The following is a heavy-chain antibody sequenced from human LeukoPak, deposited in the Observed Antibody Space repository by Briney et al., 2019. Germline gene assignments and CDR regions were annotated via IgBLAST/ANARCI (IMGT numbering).Heavy chain of an antibody. V-gene: IGHV3-30*02. CDR2: IRYDGSNK. D-gene: IGHD3-3*01. CDR3: AKIPRSWSAQAYYMDV. CDR1: GFTFSSYG. Sequence: GGSLRLSCAASGFTFSSYGMHWVRQAPGKGLEWVAFIRYDGSNKYYADSVKGRLTISRDNSKNTLYLQMNSLRAEDTAVYYCAKIPRSWSAQAYYMDVWGKGTTVTVSS. J-gene: IGHJ6*03.